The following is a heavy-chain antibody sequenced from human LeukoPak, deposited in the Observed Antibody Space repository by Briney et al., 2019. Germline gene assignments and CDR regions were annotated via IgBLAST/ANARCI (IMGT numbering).Heavy chain of an antibody. D-gene: IGHD3-3*01. V-gene: IGHV3-23*01. Sequence: GGSLRLSCAASGFTFSSYAMSWVRQAPGKGLEWVSAISGSGGSTYYADSVKGRFTISRDNSKNTLYLQMNSLRAEDTAVYYCAKVIRCLEWLSGPFGYWGQGTLVTVSS. CDR2: ISGSGGST. CDR1: GFTFSSYA. CDR3: AKVIRCLEWLSGPFGY. J-gene: IGHJ4*02.